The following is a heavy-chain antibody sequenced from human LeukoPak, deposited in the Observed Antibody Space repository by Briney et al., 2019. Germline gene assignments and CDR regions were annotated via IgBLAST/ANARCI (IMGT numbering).Heavy chain of an antibody. CDR3: AKRDGACGGDCSAPYFFDY. D-gene: IGHD2-21*02. Sequence: PGGSLRLSCAASGFTFSSYAMSWVRQAPEKGLEWGSVISGSGGSTYQADSVKGRFTISRDNSKNTVYLQMNSLRAEDTAVYYCAKRDGACGGDCSAPYFFDYWGQGTLVTVSS. CDR2: ISGSGGST. J-gene: IGHJ4*02. CDR1: GFTFSSYA. V-gene: IGHV3-23*01.